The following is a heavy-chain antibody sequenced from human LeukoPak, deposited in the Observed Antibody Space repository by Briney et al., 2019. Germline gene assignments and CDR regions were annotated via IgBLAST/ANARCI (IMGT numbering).Heavy chain of an antibody. D-gene: IGHD3-10*01. Sequence: GGSLRLSCAASGFTFSGYWIHWVRQAPGKGLVWVSRINSDGSSTSYADSVKGRFTISRDNAKKPLYLQMNSLRAEDTAVYYCARPSGSYYYDAFDIWGQGTMVTVSS. V-gene: IGHV3-74*01. J-gene: IGHJ3*02. CDR1: GFTFSGYW. CDR2: INSDGSST. CDR3: ARPSGSYYYDAFDI.